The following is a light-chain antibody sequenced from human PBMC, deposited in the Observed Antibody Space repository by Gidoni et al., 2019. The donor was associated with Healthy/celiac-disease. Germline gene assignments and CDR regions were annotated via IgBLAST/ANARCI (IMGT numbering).Light chain of an antibody. Sequence: SSELTQDPAVSVALGQTVRITCQGDSLRSYYASWYQQKPGQAPVIVFYGKNNRPSGIPDRFSGSSSGNTASLTITGAQAEAEADYYCNSRDSSGNRVFGGGTKLTVL. J-gene: IGLJ2*01. CDR2: GKN. V-gene: IGLV3-19*01. CDR3: NSRDSSGNRV. CDR1: SLRSYY.